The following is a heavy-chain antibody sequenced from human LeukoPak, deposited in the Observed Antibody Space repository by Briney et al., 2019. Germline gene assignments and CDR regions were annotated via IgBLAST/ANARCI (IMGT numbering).Heavy chain of an antibody. J-gene: IGHJ4*02. V-gene: IGHV3-23*01. D-gene: IGHD3-22*01. CDR2: ISGTGVTT. Sequence: GGSLRLSCAASGFTFSSCALTWVRQAPGKGLEWVSTISGTGVTTFYADSVRGRFTISRDNSKNTVYLQMSSLRAEDTAVYYCATHYDTSGYYYFDFWGQGTLVTVSS. CDR3: ATHYDTSGYYYFDF. CDR1: GFTFSSCA.